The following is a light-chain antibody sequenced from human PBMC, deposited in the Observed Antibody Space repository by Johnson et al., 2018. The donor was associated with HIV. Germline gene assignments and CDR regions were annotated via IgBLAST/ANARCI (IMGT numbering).Light chain of an antibody. CDR1: SSNIGNNY. Sequence: QSVLTQPPSVSAAPGQKVTISCSGSSSNIGNNYVSWYQQVPGTAPKLLIHENNKRLSGIPDRFSGSKSGTSAALGITGLQTGDEADYYCGTWDSSLSAHYVFGTGTKIPVL. V-gene: IGLV1-51*02. J-gene: IGLJ1*01. CDR2: ENN. CDR3: GTWDSSLSAHYV.